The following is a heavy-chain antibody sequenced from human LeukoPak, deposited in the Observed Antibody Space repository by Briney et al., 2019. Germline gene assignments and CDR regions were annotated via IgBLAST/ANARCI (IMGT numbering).Heavy chain of an antibody. J-gene: IGHJ3*02. CDR1: GYTFTSYG. Sequence: ASVKVSCKASGYTFTSYGISWVRQAPGQGLEWMGWISAYNGNTNYAQKLQGRVTMTTDTSTSTAYMELRSLRSDDTAVYYCARRSNSGSYDDAFDIWGQGTMVTASS. CDR2: ISAYNGNT. CDR3: ARRSNSGSYDDAFDI. V-gene: IGHV1-18*01. D-gene: IGHD1-26*01.